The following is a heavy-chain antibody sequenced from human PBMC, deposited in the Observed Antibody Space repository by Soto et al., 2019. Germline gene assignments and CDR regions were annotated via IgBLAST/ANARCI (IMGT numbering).Heavy chain of an antibody. J-gene: IGHJ4*02. CDR1: GSTFTSYG. Sequence: ASGKVSSKSSGSTFTSYGISCVRHSTGQGRELSGWISAYNVNTNYAQNLQGRVTMTADTSTSTPYLELRSLRSEAPALYYCGRLVQGGSASFFEYWGQGTRVTVSS. V-gene: IGHV1-18*01. D-gene: IGHD3-10*01. CDR2: ISAYNVNT. CDR3: GRLVQGGSASFFEY.